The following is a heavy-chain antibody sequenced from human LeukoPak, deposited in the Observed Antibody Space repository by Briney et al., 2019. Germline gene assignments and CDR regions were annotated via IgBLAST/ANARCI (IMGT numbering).Heavy chain of an antibody. CDR2: INPSGGST. CDR1: GYTFTSYY. CDR3: ARDDSRLIVVVPAAAPLGY. J-gene: IGHJ4*02. Sequence: ASVKVSCKASGYTFTSYYMHWVRQAPGQGLEWMGMINPSGGSTSYAQKFQGRVTMTRDTSTSTVYMELSSLRSEDTAVYYCARDDSRLIVVVPAAAPLGYWGQGTLVTVSS. V-gene: IGHV1-46*01. D-gene: IGHD2-2*01.